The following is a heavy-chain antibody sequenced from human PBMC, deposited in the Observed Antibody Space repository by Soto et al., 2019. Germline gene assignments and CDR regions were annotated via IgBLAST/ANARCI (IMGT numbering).Heavy chain of an antibody. CDR2: VSAYNGNS. Sequence: ASVKVSCNASGYIFSNYGISWMRQVPGQGLEWMGWVSAYNGNSNYTQKFQGRVTMTTDTATNTAYMELRSLRSDDTAVYYCARDRPKDRSGWYLPYYYEYYGMDVWGQGTTVTVSS. V-gene: IGHV1-18*01. CDR1: GYIFSNYG. J-gene: IGHJ6*02. CDR3: ARDRPKDRSGWYLPYYYEYYGMDV. D-gene: IGHD6-19*01.